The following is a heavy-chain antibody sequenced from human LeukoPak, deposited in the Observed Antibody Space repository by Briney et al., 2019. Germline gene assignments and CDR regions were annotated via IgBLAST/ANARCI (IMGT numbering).Heavy chain of an antibody. D-gene: IGHD1-1*01. CDR2: ISGSGGST. V-gene: IGHV3-23*01. J-gene: IGHJ4*02. CDR1: GGSVSSGSYY. CDR3: ATSGIFDY. Sequence: ETLSLTCTVSGGSVSSGSYYWSWVRQAPGKGLEWVSAISGSGGSTYYADSVKGRFTISRDNSKNTLYLQLNSLRAEDTAVYYCATSGIFDYWGQGTLVTVSS.